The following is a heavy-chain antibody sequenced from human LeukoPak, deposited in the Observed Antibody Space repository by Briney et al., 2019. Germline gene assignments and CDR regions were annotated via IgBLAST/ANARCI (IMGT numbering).Heavy chain of an antibody. Sequence: GGSLRLSCAASGFTFSSDAISWVRQAPGKGLEWVSAISGSGGSTYYADSVKGRFTISRDNSKNTLYLQMNSLRAEDTAVYYCANLDYGDYSSDYWGQGTLVTVSS. CDR2: ISGSGGST. V-gene: IGHV3-23*01. J-gene: IGHJ4*02. CDR1: GFTFSSDA. CDR3: ANLDYGDYSSDY. D-gene: IGHD4-17*01.